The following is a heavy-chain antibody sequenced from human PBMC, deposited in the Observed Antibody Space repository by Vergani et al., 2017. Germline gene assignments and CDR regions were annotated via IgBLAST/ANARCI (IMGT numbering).Heavy chain of an antibody. CDR1: GGSFSGYY. D-gene: IGHD3-22*01. CDR3: ARYRRASRLYDSGSIDI. J-gene: IGHJ3*02. Sequence: QVQLQESGPGLVKPSETLSLTCAVYGGSFSGYYWSWIRQPPGKGLEWIGEINHSGSTNYNPSIKSRVTISVDTSKNQFSRKLSSVTAADTAVYYCARYRRASRLYDSGSIDIWGQGTMVTVSS. CDR2: INHSGST. V-gene: IGHV4-34*10.